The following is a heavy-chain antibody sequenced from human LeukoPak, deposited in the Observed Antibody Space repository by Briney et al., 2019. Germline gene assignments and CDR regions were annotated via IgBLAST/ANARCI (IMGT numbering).Heavy chain of an antibody. CDR3: ARVSKFYYYGMDV. CDR2: TRHSGETI. V-gene: IGHV3-11*01. Sequence: GGSLRLSCAAPGFTFSDFYMSWIRQAPGKGLEWLSYTRHSGETIYYADSVKGRFSITRDNAKNSLYLHMSGLGAEDTAVYYCARVSKFYYYGMDVWGQGTTVIVSS. CDR1: GFTFSDFY. D-gene: IGHD6-13*01. J-gene: IGHJ6*02.